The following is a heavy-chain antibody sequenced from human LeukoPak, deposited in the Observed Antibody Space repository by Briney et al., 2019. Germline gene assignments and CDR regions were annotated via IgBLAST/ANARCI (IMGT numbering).Heavy chain of an antibody. V-gene: IGHV3-23*01. D-gene: IGHD2-15*01. CDR2: ISTSGDGT. J-gene: IGHJ4*02. Sequence: GGSLRLSCAASGFTFSSYAMSWVRQAPGKGLEWVLAISTSGDGTFYADSVKGRFTISRDNSKNMLYLQMNSLRGDDTAVYYCATHLAYCSEGSCSYFDYWGQGTLVTVSS. CDR1: GFTFSSYA. CDR3: ATHLAYCSEGSCSYFDY.